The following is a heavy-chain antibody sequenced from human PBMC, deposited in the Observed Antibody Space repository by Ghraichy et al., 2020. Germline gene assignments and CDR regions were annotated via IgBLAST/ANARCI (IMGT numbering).Heavy chain of an antibody. CDR2: ISGSGGST. J-gene: IGHJ6*02. CDR3: AKDDPAGGWYQLLRMDV. CDR1: GFTFSSYA. D-gene: IGHD2-2*01. Sequence: GGSLRLSCAASGFTFSSYAMSWVRQAPGKGLEWVSAISGSGGSTYYADSVKGRFTISRDNSKNTLYLQMNSLRAEDTAVYYCAKDDPAGGWYQLLRMDVWGQGTTVTVSS. V-gene: IGHV3-23*01.